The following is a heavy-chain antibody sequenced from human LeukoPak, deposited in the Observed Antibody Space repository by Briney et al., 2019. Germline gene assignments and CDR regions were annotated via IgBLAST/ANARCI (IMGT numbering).Heavy chain of an antibody. CDR2: IKEDGSEK. J-gene: IGHJ5*02. CDR3: ARATASNWFDP. V-gene: IGHV3-7*01. Sequence: GGSLRLSCAASGFTFSSYWMSWVRQAPGKGLEWVANIKEDGSEKYYVDSVKGRFTISRDNAKNSLYLQMNSLRAEDTAIYYCARATASNWFDPWGQGTLVTVSS. D-gene: IGHD5-18*01. CDR1: GFTFSSYW.